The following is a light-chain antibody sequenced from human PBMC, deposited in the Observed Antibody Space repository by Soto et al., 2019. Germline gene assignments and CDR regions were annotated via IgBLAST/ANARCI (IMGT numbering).Light chain of an antibody. CDR1: SSDVGGYNY. CDR2: DVS. J-gene: IGLJ1*01. V-gene: IGLV2-11*01. Sequence: QSVLTQPRSVSGSPGQSVTISCTGTSSDVGGYNYVSWYQQHPGKAPKLMIYDVSKRPSGVPDRFSGSKSGNTASLTISGLQAEDEADYYCCSYAGSYPGVFGTGTKVTV. CDR3: CSYAGSYPGV.